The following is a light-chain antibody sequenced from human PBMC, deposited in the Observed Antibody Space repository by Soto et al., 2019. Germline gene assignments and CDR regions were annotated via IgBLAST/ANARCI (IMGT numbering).Light chain of an antibody. J-gene: IGKJ1*01. CDR2: GAS. CDR3: QQFNNWPQT. Sequence: EIVMTQSPATLSVSPGERATLSCRASQSVSSNLAWYQQKSGQAPRLLIYGASTRATGIPARFSGSGSGTEFTLTISSLQSEDFAVNFCQQFNNWPQTFGQGTKVDIK. V-gene: IGKV3-15*01. CDR1: QSVSSN.